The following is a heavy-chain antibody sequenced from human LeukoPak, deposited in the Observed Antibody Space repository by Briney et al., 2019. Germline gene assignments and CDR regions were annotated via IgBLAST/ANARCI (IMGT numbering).Heavy chain of an antibody. V-gene: IGHV1-2*02. D-gene: IGHD3-10*01. CDR1: GYTFTGYY. CDR2: INPNSGGT. J-gene: IGHJ4*02. CDR3: ARDQFYYYGSGLDY. Sequence: ASVKVSCKASGYTFTGYYMHWVRQAPGQGLEWMGWINPNSGGTNYAQKFQGRVTMTRDTSISTAYMELSRLRSDDTAVYYCARDQFYYYGSGLDYWGQGTLVTVSS.